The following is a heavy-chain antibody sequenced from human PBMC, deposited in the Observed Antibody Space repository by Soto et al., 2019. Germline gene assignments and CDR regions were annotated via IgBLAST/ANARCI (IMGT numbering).Heavy chain of an antibody. CDR2: ISGNSGTT. D-gene: IGHD3-3*01. CDR3: AKGRAITVFGVITPFDS. V-gene: IGHV3-23*01. J-gene: IGHJ4*02. Sequence: PVGSLRLSCAASGFTFSNAWMNWVRQAPGKRLEWVSVISGNSGTTYYAASVKGRFTISRDNAKKTLYLQMNSLRADDTAVYYCAKGRAITVFGVITPFDSWGQGTLVTVPQ. CDR1: GFTFSNAW.